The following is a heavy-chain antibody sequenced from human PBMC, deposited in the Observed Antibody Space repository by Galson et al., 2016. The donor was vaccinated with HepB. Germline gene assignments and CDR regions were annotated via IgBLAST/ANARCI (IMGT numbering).Heavy chain of an antibody. D-gene: IGHD3-22*01. CDR1: GFTFSSYA. CDR3: VRDRATYDSSGYWFDY. J-gene: IGHJ4*02. CDR2: IGGSGGRT. V-gene: IGHV3-23*01. Sequence: SLRLSCAASGFTFSSYAMTWVRQPPGKGLEWVSTIGGSGGRTYYADSVKGRFTISRDNSKSTLYLQMNGLRAEDTAVYYCVRDRATYDSSGYWFDYWGQGALVTVSS.